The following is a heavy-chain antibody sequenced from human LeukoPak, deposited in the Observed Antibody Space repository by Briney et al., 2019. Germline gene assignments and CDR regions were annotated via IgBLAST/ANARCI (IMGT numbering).Heavy chain of an antibody. Sequence: PGGSLRLSCAASGFTFSSYSMNWVRQAPGKGLEWVANIKQEGSEKYYVDSVKGRFTISRDNAKNSLYLQMNSLRAEDTAVYYCARGALPTTVTTYYYYYYMDVWGKGTTVTISS. D-gene: IGHD4-17*01. V-gene: IGHV3-7*01. CDR3: ARGALPTTVTTYYYYYYMDV. CDR1: GFTFSSYS. J-gene: IGHJ6*03. CDR2: IKQEGSEK.